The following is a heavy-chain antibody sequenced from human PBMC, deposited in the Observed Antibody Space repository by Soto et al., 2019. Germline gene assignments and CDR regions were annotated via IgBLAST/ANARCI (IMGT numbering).Heavy chain of an antibody. CDR2: IKQDGSEK. V-gene: IGHV3-7*01. CDR3: ARDPSVVAGAGTFRYYYYSGMDV. J-gene: IGHJ6*02. Sequence: EVQLVESGGGLVQPGGSLRLSCAASGFTFSSYWMSWVRQAPGKGLEWVANIKQDGSEKYYVDSVKGRFTISRNTAKNTLYLQTNSLRAEDTAVYYCARDPSVVAGAGTFRYYYYSGMDVWGQGTTVTFS. CDR1: GFTFSSYW. D-gene: IGHD6-19*01.